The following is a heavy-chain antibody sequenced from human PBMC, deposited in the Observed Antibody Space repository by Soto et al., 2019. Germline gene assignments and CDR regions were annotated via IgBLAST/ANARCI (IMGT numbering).Heavy chain of an antibody. CDR2: INHSGST. J-gene: IGHJ5*02. V-gene: IGHV4-34*01. D-gene: IGHD3-10*01. CDR1: GGSFSGYY. CDR3: ARLSFYGSGSYYQKGYNWFDP. Sequence: SETLSLTCAVYGGSFSGYYWSWIRQPPGKGLKWIGEINHSGSTNYNPSHKSRVTISVDTSKNHFSLKLSSVTAADTAVYYCARLSFYGSGSYYQKGYNWFDPWGQGTLVTVS.